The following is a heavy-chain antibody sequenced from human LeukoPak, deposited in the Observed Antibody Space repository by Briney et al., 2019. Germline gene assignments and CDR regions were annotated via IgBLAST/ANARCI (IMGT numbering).Heavy chain of an antibody. CDR3: ARDLNRYDY. CDR1: GFTFSTYW. J-gene: IGHJ4*02. D-gene: IGHD1-14*01. Sequence: GGSLRLPCAASGFTFSTYWMHWVRQAPGKGLMWVSRTNPDGSNTNYADSVKGRFTVSRDNAKNTLYLQMNSLTAEDTAVYYCARDLNRYDYWGQGTLVTVSS. V-gene: IGHV3-74*01. CDR2: TNPDGSNT.